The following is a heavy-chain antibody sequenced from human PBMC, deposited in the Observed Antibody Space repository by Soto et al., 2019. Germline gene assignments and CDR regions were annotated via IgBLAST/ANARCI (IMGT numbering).Heavy chain of an antibody. D-gene: IGHD2-21*02. CDR3: ALPSCGGDCYSPFDY. CDR2: ISANSGNT. J-gene: IGHJ4*02. Sequence: DVQLLESGGDLVQPGGSLRLSCTASGFTFSSYAMSWVRQAPGKGLEWVSVISANSGNTDYADSVKGRFTISRDKSENTVFLQMNRLRAEDTAVYYCALPSCGGDCYSPFDYWGQGTLVTVSS. V-gene: IGHV3-23*01. CDR1: GFTFSSYA.